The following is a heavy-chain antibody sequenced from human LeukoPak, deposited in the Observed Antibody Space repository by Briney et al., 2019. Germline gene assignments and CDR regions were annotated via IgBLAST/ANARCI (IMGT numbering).Heavy chain of an antibody. Sequence: GGSLRLSCAASGLTFDDYAMHWVRQAPGKGLEWVSGISWHSGSIGYADPVKGRFTISRDNAKNSLYLQMNSLRAEDTALYYCAKYSIAVAGQGAYFDYWGQGTLVTVSS. CDR2: ISWHSGSI. J-gene: IGHJ4*02. CDR3: AKYSIAVAGQGAYFDY. CDR1: GLTFDDYA. D-gene: IGHD6-19*01. V-gene: IGHV3-9*01.